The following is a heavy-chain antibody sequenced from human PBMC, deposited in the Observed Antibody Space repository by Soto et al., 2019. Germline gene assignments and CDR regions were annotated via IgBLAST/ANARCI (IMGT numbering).Heavy chain of an antibody. V-gene: IGHV4-4*02. J-gene: IGHJ4*02. CDR3: ARVYSGSYSDS. D-gene: IGHD1-26*01. Sequence: QVQLQESGPGLVKPSGTLSLTCAVSGASIRSNNRWSWVRQPPGKGLEWIGEIFHSGSTNYNPSPSPRFTITVTMSKTNLSLKMSYVKAADTAVSSYARVYSGSYSDSWGRGTLVTVSS. CDR1: GASIRSNNR. CDR2: IFHSGST.